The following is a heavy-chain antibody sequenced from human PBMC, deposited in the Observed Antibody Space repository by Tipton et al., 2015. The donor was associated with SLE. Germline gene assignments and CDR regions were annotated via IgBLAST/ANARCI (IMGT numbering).Heavy chain of an antibody. D-gene: IGHD6-13*01. J-gene: IGHJ3*02. CDR1: GFTFSSYW. CDR2: INSDGSST. Sequence: SLRLSCAASGFTFSSYWMHWVRQAPGKGLVWVSRINSDGSSTSYADSVKGRFTISRDNAKNTLYLQMNSLRAEDTAVYYCASKRGVAAAGQNAFDIWGQGTMVTVSS. V-gene: IGHV3-74*01. CDR3: ASKRGVAAAGQNAFDI.